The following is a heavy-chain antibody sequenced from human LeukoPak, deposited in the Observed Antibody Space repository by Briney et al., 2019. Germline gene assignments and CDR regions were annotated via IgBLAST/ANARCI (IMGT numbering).Heavy chain of an antibody. V-gene: IGHV5-51*01. D-gene: IGHD6-13*01. CDR2: IYPGDSDT. CDR1: GYSFTSYW. J-gene: IGHJ6*03. Sequence: GESLKISCKGSGYSFTSYWIGWVRQMPGKGLEWMGIIYPGDSDTRYSPSFQGQVTISADKSISTAYLQWSGLKASDTAMYYCASHSSQLGAYYYYYMDVWGKGTTVTVSS. CDR3: ASHSSQLGAYYYYYMDV.